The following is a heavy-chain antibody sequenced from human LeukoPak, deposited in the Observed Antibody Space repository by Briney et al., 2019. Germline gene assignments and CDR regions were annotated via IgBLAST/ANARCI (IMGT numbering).Heavy chain of an antibody. CDR3: AREMTTLTTPLGY. V-gene: IGHV1-2*06. CDR1: GYTFTGYY. D-gene: IGHD4-17*01. CDR2: INPNSGGT. Sequence: ASAKVSCKASGYTFTGYYIHWVRQAPGQGLEWMGRINPNSGGTNYAQRFEGRVTMTRDTSINTAYMELSRLRSDDTAVYYCAREMTTLTTPLGYWGQGTLVTVSS. J-gene: IGHJ4*02.